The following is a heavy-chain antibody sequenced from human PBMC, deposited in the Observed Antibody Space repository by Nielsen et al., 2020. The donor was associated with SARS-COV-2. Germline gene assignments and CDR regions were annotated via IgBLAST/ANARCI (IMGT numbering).Heavy chain of an antibody. CDR3: ARAPTIFGVVITTFDY. V-gene: IGHV4-31*03. D-gene: IGHD3-3*01. CDR1: GGSISSGGYY. CDR2: IYYSGST. J-gene: IGHJ4*02. Sequence: SETLSLTCTVSGGSISSGGYYWSWIRHHPGKGLDWIGYIYYSGSTYYNPSLKSRVTISVDTSKNQFSLKLSSVTAADTAVYYCARAPTIFGVVITTFDYWGQGTLVTVSS.